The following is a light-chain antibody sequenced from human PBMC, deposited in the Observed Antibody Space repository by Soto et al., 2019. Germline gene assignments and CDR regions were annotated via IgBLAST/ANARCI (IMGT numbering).Light chain of an antibody. V-gene: IGLV2-14*03. J-gene: IGLJ1*01. Sequence: QSALTQPASVSGSPGQSITISCTGTSSDVGGYNYVSWYQQHPGRAPNLMIYDVSHRPSGVSNRFSGSKSGNTASLTISGLQAEDEAEYYCSSYTSSSVYVFGTGTKLTVL. CDR1: SSDVGGYNY. CDR3: SSYTSSSVYV. CDR2: DVS.